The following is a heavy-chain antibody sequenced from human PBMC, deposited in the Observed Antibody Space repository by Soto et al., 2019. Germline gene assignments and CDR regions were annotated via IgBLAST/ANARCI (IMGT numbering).Heavy chain of an antibody. D-gene: IGHD1-7*01. CDR2: SSATGAGT. V-gene: IGHV3-23*01. CDR3: AKDRRAGGNYGFYSDF. CDR1: GFTFSSYG. Sequence: EVQLLESGGGLVQPGGSLRLSCAASGFTFSSYGMTWVRQAPGKGLEWVSFSSATGAGTYYADSVKGRFTISRDNSKSTLYLQMTSLRADDPAVYYCAKDRRAGGNYGFYSDFWGQGALVIVSS. J-gene: IGHJ4*02.